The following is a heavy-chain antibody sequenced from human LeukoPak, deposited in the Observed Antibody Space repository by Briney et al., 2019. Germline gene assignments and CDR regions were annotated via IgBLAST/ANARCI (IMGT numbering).Heavy chain of an antibody. CDR3: ARDLSHSSSSGAYYYYYGMDV. Sequence: SVKVSCTASGGTFSSYAISWVRQAPGQGLEWMGRIIPILGIANYAQKFQGRVTINADKSTSTAYMEMSSLRSEDTAVYYCARDLSHSSSSGAYYYYYGMDVWGQGTTVTVSS. CDR2: IIPILGIA. J-gene: IGHJ6*02. CDR1: GGTFSSYA. D-gene: IGHD6-6*01. V-gene: IGHV1-69*04.